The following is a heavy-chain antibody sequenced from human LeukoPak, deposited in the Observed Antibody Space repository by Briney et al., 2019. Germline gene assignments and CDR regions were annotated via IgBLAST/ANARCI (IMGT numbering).Heavy chain of an antibody. CDR1: GFSVSNNY. CDR3: AKDPNGGNSVRS. V-gene: IGHV3-23*01. Sequence: GGSLRLSCAASGFSVSNNYMSWVRQAPGKGLEWVSAISGSGGSTYYADSVKGRFTISRDNSKNTLYLQMNSLRAEDTAVYYCAKDPNGGNSVRSWGQGTLVTVSS. D-gene: IGHD4-23*01. J-gene: IGHJ4*02. CDR2: ISGSGGST.